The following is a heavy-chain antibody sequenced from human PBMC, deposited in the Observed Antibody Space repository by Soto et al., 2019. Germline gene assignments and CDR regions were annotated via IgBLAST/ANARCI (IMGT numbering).Heavy chain of an antibody. CDR3: AKASRGPLSSRSSDANHFDS. V-gene: IGHV3-23*01. CDR1: GFSFSSYA. D-gene: IGHD6-13*01. Sequence: EAQLLESGGGLVQPGGSLRLSCEASGFSFSSYAMNWVSQAQGKGLECVPIISGAGDRTYYADSVRGRFTISRDNSKNPLYLHMNSLRAEDTAVYHCAKASRGPLSSRSSDANHFDSWGQGTLVTVS. CDR2: ISGAGDRT. J-gene: IGHJ4*02.